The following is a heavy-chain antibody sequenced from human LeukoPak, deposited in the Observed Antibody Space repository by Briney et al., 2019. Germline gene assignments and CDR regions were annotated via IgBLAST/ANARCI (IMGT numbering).Heavy chain of an antibody. CDR2: INHSGST. V-gene: IGHV4-34*01. CDR3: ARGPPRGDSSGWSYFDY. D-gene: IGHD6-19*01. Sequence: PSETLSLTCAVYVGFFSGYYWSWIRQPPGKGLEWIGEINHSGSTNYNPSLKSRVTISVDTSKNQFSLKLRSVTAADTAVYYCARGPPRGDSSGWSYFDYWGQGTLVTVSS. CDR1: VGFFSGYY. J-gene: IGHJ4*02.